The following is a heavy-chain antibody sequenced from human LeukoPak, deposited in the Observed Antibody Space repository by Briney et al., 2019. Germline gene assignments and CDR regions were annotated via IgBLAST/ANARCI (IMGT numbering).Heavy chain of an antibody. V-gene: IGHV3-23*01. CDR1: GFTFSNDA. CDR3: AKDRITIQGDAFDF. CDR2: ISASDGST. Sequence: PGGSLRLSCAASGFTFSNDAMSWGRQAPGKGLEWVSTISASDGSTYYADSVKGRFTISRDNSKSTLFLQMNSLRAEDTAIYYCAKDRITIQGDAFDFWGQGTMVTVSS. D-gene: IGHD2-15*01. J-gene: IGHJ3*01.